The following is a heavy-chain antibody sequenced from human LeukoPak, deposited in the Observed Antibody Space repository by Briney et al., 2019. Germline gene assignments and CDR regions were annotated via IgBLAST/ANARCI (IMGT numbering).Heavy chain of an antibody. CDR3: ARGGRSNIVVVPAAHTYDY. J-gene: IGHJ4*02. Sequence: ASVKVSCTASGYTFTSYGISWVRQAPGQGLEWMGWISAYNGNTNYAQKLQGRVTMTTNTSTSTAYMELRSLRSDDTAVYYCARGGRSNIVVVPAAHTYDYWGQGTLVTVSS. V-gene: IGHV1-18*04. D-gene: IGHD2-2*01. CDR2: ISAYNGNT. CDR1: GYTFTSYG.